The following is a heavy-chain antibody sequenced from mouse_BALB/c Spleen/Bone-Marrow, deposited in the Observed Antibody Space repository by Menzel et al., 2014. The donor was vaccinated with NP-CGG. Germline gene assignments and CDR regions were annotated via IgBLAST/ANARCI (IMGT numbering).Heavy chain of an antibody. CDR3: ARERYYGNGRIFEY. Sequence: EVQLVESGGGLVQPGGSLKLSCAAPGFTFSSYGMSWVRQTPDKRLELVATINSNGGSTYYPDSVKGRFTISRDNAKNTLYLQMSSLKSEDTAMYYCARERYYGNGRIFEYWGQGTTLTVSS. D-gene: IGHD1-1*01. J-gene: IGHJ2*01. CDR2: INSNGGST. V-gene: IGHV5-6-3*01. CDR1: GFTFSSYG.